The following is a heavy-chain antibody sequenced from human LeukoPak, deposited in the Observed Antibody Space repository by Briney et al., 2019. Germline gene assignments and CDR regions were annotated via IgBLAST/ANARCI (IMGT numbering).Heavy chain of an antibody. J-gene: IGHJ2*01. V-gene: IGHV4-59*01. CDR2: IYYSGST. Sequence: SETLSLTCTVSGGSISSYYWSWIRQPPGKGLEWIGYIYYSGSTNYNPSLKSRVTISVDTSKNQFSLKLSSVTAADTAVYYCAREMATIHRYFDLWGRGTLVTVSS. D-gene: IGHD5-24*01. CDR1: GGSISSYY. CDR3: AREMATIHRYFDL.